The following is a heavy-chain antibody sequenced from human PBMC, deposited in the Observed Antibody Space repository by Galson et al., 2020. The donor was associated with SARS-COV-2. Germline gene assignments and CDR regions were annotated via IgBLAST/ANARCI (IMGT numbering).Heavy chain of an antibody. CDR3: ARAHASTYYDFWSCYYDFGVGV. D-gene: IGHD3-3*01. CDR2: IYHSRST. V-gene: IGHV4-4*02. J-gene: IGHJ6*02. CDR1: GGPISSSNW. Sequence: SETLTLTCAVSGGPISSSNWWSWVRQPPGKGLEWIGEIYHSRSTNYNQSLKSRVTISVDTSKNQFSLKLSTVTAADTAVYYCARAHASTYYDFWSCYYDFGVGVWGQGTTVSVSS.